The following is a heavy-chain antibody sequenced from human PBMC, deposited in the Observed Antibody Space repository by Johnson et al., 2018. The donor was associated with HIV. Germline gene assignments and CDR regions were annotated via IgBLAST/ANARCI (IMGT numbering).Heavy chain of an antibody. CDR2: IQYDGSNK. V-gene: IGHV3-30*02. D-gene: IGHD3-10*01. CDR1: GFTFSSYG. CDR3: ARDPMVRGAGGFDI. J-gene: IGHJ3*02. Sequence: QMQLVESGGGVVQPGGSLRLSCAASGFTFSSYGMHWVRQAPGKGLAWVAFIQYDGSNKYYADSVKGRFTISRDNSKNTLYLQMNSLRAEDTAVYYGARDPMVRGAGGFDIWGQGTMVTVSS.